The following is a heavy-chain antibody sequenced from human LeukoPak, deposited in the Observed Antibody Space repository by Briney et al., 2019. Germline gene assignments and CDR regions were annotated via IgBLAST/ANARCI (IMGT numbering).Heavy chain of an antibody. Sequence: ASVKVSCKASGYTFTRYYMHWVRQAPGQGLVWMGIINPSGGSTSYAQKFQGRVTMTRDTSTSTVYMELSSLRSEDTAVYYCAREEAGAFDIWGQGTMVTVSS. J-gene: IGHJ3*02. CDR1: GYTFTRYY. CDR3: AREEAGAFDI. CDR2: INPSGGST. V-gene: IGHV1-46*01.